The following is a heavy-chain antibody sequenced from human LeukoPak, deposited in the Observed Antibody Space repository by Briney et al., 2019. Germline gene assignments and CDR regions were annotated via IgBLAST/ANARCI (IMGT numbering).Heavy chain of an antibody. Sequence: PGGTLRLSCAASGFTFSSYGMSWVRQAPGKGLEWVSAISGSGGSTYYADSVKGRFTISRDNSKNTLYLQMNSLRAEDTAVYYCARARVTSIAAADYLDYWGQGTLVTVSS. CDR1: GFTFSSYG. V-gene: IGHV3-23*01. CDR2: ISGSGGST. D-gene: IGHD6-13*01. CDR3: ARARVTSIAAADYLDY. J-gene: IGHJ4*02.